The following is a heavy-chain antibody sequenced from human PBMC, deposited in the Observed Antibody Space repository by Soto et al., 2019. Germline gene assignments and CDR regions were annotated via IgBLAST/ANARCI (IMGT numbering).Heavy chain of an antibody. CDR1: GFTFSSYS. Sequence: GGSLRRSCASSGFTFSSYSMNWVRQAPGKGLEWVSYISSSSSTIYYADSVKGRFTISRDNAKNSLYLQMNSLRDEDTAVYYCARRRVGYCTNGVCSHSYYFDYWGQGTLVTVSS. J-gene: IGHJ4*02. CDR2: ISSSSSTI. CDR3: ARRRVGYCTNGVCSHSYYFDY. V-gene: IGHV3-48*02. D-gene: IGHD2-8*01.